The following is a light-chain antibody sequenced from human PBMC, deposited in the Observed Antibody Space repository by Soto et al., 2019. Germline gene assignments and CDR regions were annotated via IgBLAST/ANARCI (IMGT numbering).Light chain of an antibody. V-gene: IGKV3-11*01. CDR1: QSVSKY. CDR3: QQRATRVT. Sequence: EIVLTQSPATLSLSPGERATLSCRASQSVSKYLAWFQQKPGQPPRLLIYDASIRATGIPARFSGSGSETDFTLTISSLEPEDSASYYCQQRATRVTFGQGKRLESK. J-gene: IGKJ5*01. CDR2: DAS.